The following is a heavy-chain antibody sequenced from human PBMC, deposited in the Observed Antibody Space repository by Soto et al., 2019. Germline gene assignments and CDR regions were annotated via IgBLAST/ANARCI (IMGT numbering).Heavy chain of an antibody. J-gene: IGHJ4*02. D-gene: IGHD2-21*01. CDR2: ISSTSTYI. CDR3: ASEYCTCNSCYSRIFDY. Sequence: GGSLRLSCEGSGFTLSRYSMNWVRQAPGKGLEWVASISSTSTYIYYGDFVKGRFSIARDNAKNSLYLQMDSLRDEDTALYYCASEYCTCNSCYSRIFDYWGQGTLVTVSS. CDR1: GFTLSRYS. V-gene: IGHV3-21*01.